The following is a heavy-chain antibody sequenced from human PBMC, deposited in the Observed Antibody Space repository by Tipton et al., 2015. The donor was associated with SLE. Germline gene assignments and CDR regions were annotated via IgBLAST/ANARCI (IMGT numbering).Heavy chain of an antibody. D-gene: IGHD3-9*01. CDR1: GGSFSGYY. V-gene: IGHV4-34*01. CDR3: ASGILTGNAAFDV. CDR2: INHSGST. J-gene: IGHJ3*01. Sequence: LRLSCAVYGGSFSGYYWSWIRQPPGKGLEWIGEINHSGSTNYNPSLKSRVTISVDTSKNQFSLKLRSVTAADTAVYYRASGILTGNAAFDVWGQGTMVSVSP.